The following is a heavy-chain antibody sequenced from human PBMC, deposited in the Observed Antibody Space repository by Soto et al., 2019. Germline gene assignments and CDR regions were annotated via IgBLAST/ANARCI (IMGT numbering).Heavy chain of an antibody. Sequence: QVQLQESGPGLVKPSQTLSLTCTVSGDSISXGGXXXXXXXXXPGXGLEWIGYIYYSGSTYYNPSLKSRVTISLDTSKNQFSLSLXSXXAXXXXXYXXXXXXXXXXLXXYWGQGTLVTVSS. CDR2: IYYSGST. CDR1: GDSISXGGXX. V-gene: IGHV4-31*03. J-gene: IGHJ4*02. CDR3: XXXXXXXXXLXXY.